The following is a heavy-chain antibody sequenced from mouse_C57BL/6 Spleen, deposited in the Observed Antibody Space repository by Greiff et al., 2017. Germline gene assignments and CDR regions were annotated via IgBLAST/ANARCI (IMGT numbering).Heavy chain of an antibody. CDR1: GFTFTDAE. D-gene: IGHD1-1*01. CDR3: PATVVATRYYAMDY. Sequence: QVHVKQSGAELVRPGASMTLSCKASGFTFTDAEMHWVKQTPVHGLEWIGAIDPETGGTASNQTFTGQGILTAAKSSSTAYMELRSLTSEDSAVYYCPATVVATRYYAMDYWGQGTSVTVSS. J-gene: IGHJ4*01. V-gene: IGHV1-15*01. CDR2: IDPETGGT.